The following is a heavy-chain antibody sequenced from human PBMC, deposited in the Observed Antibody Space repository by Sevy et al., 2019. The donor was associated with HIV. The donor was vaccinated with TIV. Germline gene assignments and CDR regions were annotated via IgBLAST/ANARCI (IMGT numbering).Heavy chain of an antibody. D-gene: IGHD3-10*01. CDR2: ISYDGSNK. V-gene: IGHV3-30-3*01. Sequence: GGSLRLSCAPSGFTFSSYAMHWVRQAPGKGLEWVAVISYDGSNKYYADSVKGRFTISRDNSKNTLYLQMNSLRAEDTAVYYCARGNEFGAFDIWGQGTMVTVSS. CDR1: GFTFSSYA. CDR3: ARGNEFGAFDI. J-gene: IGHJ3*02.